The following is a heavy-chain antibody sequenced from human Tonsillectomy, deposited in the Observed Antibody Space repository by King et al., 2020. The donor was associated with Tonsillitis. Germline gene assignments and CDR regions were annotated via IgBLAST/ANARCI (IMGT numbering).Heavy chain of an antibody. CDR3: ARVQNTYDLAFNN. CDR1: GGSVNSDSYY. D-gene: IGHD3-16*01. Sequence: VQLQESGPGLVKPSETLSLTCNVSGGSVNSDSYYWSWIRQPPGKGLEWIGYFYSGSTNYNPSLRSRVTMSVDTPKNQFSLRLRSVTAADTAVYYCARVQNTYDLAFNNWGQGTLVTVSS. V-gene: IGHV4-61*01. CDR2: FYSGST. J-gene: IGHJ4*02.